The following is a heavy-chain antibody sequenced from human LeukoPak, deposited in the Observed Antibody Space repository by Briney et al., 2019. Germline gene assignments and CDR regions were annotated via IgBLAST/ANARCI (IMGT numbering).Heavy chain of an antibody. CDR3: AKADEMNMDY. J-gene: IGHJ4*02. CDR2: IWYDGSTK. CDR1: GFTFSRYG. V-gene: IGHV3-33*06. D-gene: IGHD2/OR15-2a*01. Sequence: PGGSLRLSCAASGFTFSRYGMHWVRQAPGKGLEWVAVIWYDGSTKYYADSVKGRFTISKDNSKNTLDLQMNSLRAEDTAVYYCAKADEMNMDYWGQGTLVTVSS.